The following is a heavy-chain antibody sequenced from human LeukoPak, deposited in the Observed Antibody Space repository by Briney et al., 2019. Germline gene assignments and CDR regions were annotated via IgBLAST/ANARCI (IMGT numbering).Heavy chain of an antibody. CDR3: AKAFGTNGYFQLPIDF. D-gene: IGHD2-8*01. CDR1: GFTFSNNA. CDR2: ITGTIATGDPP. Sequence: GGSLRLSCAASGFTFSNNAMSWVRQAPGKGLECVSAITGTIATGDPPYYADSVKGWFTISRDNSRNTLYLQLNDLRAEDTAIYYCAKAFGTNGYFQLPIDFWGQGTLVTVSS. J-gene: IGHJ4*02. V-gene: IGHV3-23*01.